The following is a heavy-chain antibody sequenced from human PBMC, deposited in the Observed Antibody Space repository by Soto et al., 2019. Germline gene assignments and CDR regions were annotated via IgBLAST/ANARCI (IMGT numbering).Heavy chain of an antibody. CDR2: ISYDGSNK. J-gene: IGHJ6*02. CDR1: GFTFSSYG. Sequence: QVQLVESGGGVVQPGRSLRLSCAASGFTFSSYGMHWVRQAPGKGLEWVAVISYDGSNKYYADSVKGRFTISRDNSKNTLDLQMNSLRAEDTAVYYCAKDLYSSSWYSYGVGMDVWGQGTTVTVSS. CDR3: AKDLYSSSWYSYGVGMDV. V-gene: IGHV3-30*18. D-gene: IGHD6-13*01.